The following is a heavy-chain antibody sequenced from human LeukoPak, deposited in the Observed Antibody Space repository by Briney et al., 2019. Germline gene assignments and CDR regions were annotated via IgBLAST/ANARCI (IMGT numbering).Heavy chain of an antibody. CDR3: ARDLRGNYYYYMDV. CDR2: IWYDGSNK. Sequence: GGSLRLSCAASGSTFSSYGMHWVRQAPGKGLEWVAVIWYDGSNKYYADSVKGRFTISRDNSKNTLYLQMNSLRAEDTAVYYCARDLRGNYYYYMDVWGKGTTVTVSS. CDR1: GSTFSSYG. V-gene: IGHV3-33*01. J-gene: IGHJ6*03. D-gene: IGHD3-16*01.